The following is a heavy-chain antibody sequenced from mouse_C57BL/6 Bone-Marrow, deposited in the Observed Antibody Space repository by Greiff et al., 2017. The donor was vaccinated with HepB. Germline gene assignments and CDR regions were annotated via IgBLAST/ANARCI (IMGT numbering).Heavy chain of an antibody. CDR2: ISDGGSYT. CDR1: GFTFSSYA. D-gene: IGHD2-3*01. CDR3: ARGGMVTNYYAMDY. J-gene: IGHJ4*01. Sequence: EVQRVESGGGLVKPGGSLKLSCAASGFTFSSYAMSWVRQTPEKRLEWVATISDGGSYTYYPDNVKGRFTISRDNAKNNLYLQMSHLKSEDTAMYYCARGGMVTNYYAMDYWGQGTSVTVSS. V-gene: IGHV5-4*01.